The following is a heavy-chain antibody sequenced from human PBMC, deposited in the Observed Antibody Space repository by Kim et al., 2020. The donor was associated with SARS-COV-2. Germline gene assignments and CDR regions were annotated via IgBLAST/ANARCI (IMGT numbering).Heavy chain of an antibody. D-gene: IGHD4-17*01. CDR2: IIPIFGTA. Sequence: SVKVSCKASGGTFSSYAISWVRQAPGQGLEWMGGIIPIFGTANYAQKFQGRVTITADESTSTAYMELSSLRSEDTAVYYCASSAPKTTVVPGYYFDYWGQGTLVTVSS. CDR1: GGTFSSYA. CDR3: ASSAPKTTVVPGYYFDY. J-gene: IGHJ4*02. V-gene: IGHV1-69*13.